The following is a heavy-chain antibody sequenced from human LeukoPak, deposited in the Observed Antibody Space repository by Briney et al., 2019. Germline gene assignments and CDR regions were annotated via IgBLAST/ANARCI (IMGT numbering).Heavy chain of an antibody. CDR3: AKDLQLGGYYDSSGPLFDY. J-gene: IGHJ4*02. CDR1: GFTFSSYA. CDR2: ISGSGGST. V-gene: IGHV3-23*01. D-gene: IGHD3-22*01. Sequence: GGSLRLSCAASGFTFSSYAMSWARQAPGKGLEWVSAISGSGGSTYYADSVMGRFTISRDNSKNTLYLQMNSLRAEDTAVYYCAKDLQLGGYYDSSGPLFDYWGQGTLVTVSS.